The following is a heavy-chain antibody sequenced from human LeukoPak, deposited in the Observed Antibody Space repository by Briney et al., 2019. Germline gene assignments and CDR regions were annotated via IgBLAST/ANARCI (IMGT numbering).Heavy chain of an antibody. CDR3: ARQGSGRLVFGVVYYMDV. CDR2: IYHSGSI. D-gene: IGHD3-3*01. J-gene: IGHJ6*03. CDR1: GYSISSGYY. Sequence: SETLSLTCPVSGYSISSGYYWGWIRQPPGKGLEWIGSIYHSGSIYYHPSLESRVTLSVDTSKNQFSLKLSSVTAADTAVYYCARQGSGRLVFGVVYYMDVWGKGTTVTVSS. V-gene: IGHV4-38-2*01.